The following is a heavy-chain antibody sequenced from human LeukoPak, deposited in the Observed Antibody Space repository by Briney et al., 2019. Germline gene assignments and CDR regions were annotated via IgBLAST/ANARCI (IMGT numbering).Heavy chain of an antibody. D-gene: IGHD3-10*01. CDR3: ATTLMVRETWGFDP. Sequence: SVKVSCKASGGTFSSYAISWVRQAPGQGLEWMGGIIPIFGTANYAQKFQGRVTVTADESTSTAYMELSSLRSEDTAVYYCATTLMVRETWGFDPWGQGTLVTVSS. V-gene: IGHV1-69*01. CDR2: IIPIFGTA. J-gene: IGHJ5*02. CDR1: GGTFSSYA.